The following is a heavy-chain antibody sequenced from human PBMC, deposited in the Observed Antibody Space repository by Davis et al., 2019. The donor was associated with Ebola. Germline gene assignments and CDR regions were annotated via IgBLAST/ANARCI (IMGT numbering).Heavy chain of an antibody. CDR1: GFTFSSYW. J-gene: IGHJ6*02. V-gene: IGHV3-7*01. CDR2: IKQDGSEK. Sequence: GESLKISCAASGFTFSSYWMSWVRQAPGKGLEWVANIKQDGSEKYYVDSVKGRFTISRDNAKNSLYLQMNSLRAEDTAVYYCARDRERFLEWLSAYYYYYGMDVWGQGTTVTVSS. D-gene: IGHD3-3*01. CDR3: ARDRERFLEWLSAYYYYYGMDV.